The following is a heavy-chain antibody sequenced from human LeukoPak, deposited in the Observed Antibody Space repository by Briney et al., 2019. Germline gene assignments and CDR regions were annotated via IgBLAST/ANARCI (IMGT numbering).Heavy chain of an antibody. CDR1: GGSISSGGYY. CDR2: IYYSGST. J-gene: IGHJ6*03. CDR3: ARGGIAARPDYYYYMDV. V-gene: IGHV4-31*03. Sequence: SQTLSLTCTVSGGSISSGGYYWSWIRQHPGKGLEWIGYIYYSGSTYYSPSLKSRVTISVDTSKNQFSLKLSSVTAADTAVYYCARGGIAARPDYYYYMDVWGKGTTVTVSS. D-gene: IGHD6-6*01.